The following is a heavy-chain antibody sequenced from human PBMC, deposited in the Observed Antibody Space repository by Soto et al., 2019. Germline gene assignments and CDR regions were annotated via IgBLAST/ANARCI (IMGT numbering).Heavy chain of an antibody. Sequence: ASVKVSCKASGFTFTSFYMHWVRQAPGQGPEWMGIMHPYGGSTGYAQKFQGRVTLTRDTSTRTDYMELSSLRSDDTAVYYCAILYYYDSGDYYSNYQYNGMDVWGQGTTVTVSS. J-gene: IGHJ6*02. CDR1: GFTFTSFY. CDR2: MHPYGGST. D-gene: IGHD3-22*01. CDR3: AILYYYDSGDYYSNYQYNGMDV. V-gene: IGHV1-46*01.